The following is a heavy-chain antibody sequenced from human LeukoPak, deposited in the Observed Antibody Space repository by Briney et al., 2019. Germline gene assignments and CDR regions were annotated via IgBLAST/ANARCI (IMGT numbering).Heavy chain of an antibody. J-gene: IGHJ4*02. V-gene: IGHV3-30-3*01. CDR1: GFTFSSYA. CDR3: ARGDYVITYFDY. D-gene: IGHD4-17*01. Sequence: GGSLTLSCAASGFTFSSYAMHWVRQAPGKGLEGVAVISDDGSNKYYADSVKGRFTIARDNTKNTLYLQMNSLRAEDTAVYYCARGDYVITYFDYWGQGTLVTVSS. CDR2: ISDDGSNK.